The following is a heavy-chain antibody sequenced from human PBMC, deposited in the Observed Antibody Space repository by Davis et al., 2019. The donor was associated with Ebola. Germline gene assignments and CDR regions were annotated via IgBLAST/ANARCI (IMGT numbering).Heavy chain of an antibody. V-gene: IGHV3-15*01. D-gene: IGHD2-8*01. CDR1: GFAFTEAW. J-gene: IGHJ4*02. Sequence: PGGSLRLSCAASGFAFTEAWMSWVRQAPGKGLEWVGRFKSKANGGTTDYAAPVQGRFTFSRDDSKTIAYLQMNSLKTEDTAIYYCSRGRNGLDYWGQGILVTVSS. CDR3: SRGRNGLDY. CDR2: FKSKANGGTT.